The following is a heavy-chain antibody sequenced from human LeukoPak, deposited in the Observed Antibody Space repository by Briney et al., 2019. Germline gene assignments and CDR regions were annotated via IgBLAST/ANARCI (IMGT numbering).Heavy chain of an antibody. CDR2: IRSDGTST. CDR3: VRGWGLDV. V-gene: IGHV3-74*01. J-gene: IGHJ6*02. Sequence: GGSLRLSCAASGFSFNSYWMHWVRQAPGKGLVWVSRIRSDGTSTDYADSVRGRFTISRDNAKNTLYLQMNSLRAEDTAVYYCVRGWGLDVWGQGTTVTVSS. CDR1: GFSFNSYW.